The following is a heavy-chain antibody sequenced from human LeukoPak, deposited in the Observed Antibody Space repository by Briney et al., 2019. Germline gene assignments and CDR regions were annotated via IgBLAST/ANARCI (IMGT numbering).Heavy chain of an antibody. Sequence: SETLSLTCSVSGGSISSSSFYWAWIRQPPGKGLEWIGNIYYSGSTYYSPSLKSRVTISVDTSNNQFSPQLSSVTAAETAVYYCAISRDGYKFDYWGQGALVTVSS. CDR1: GGSISSSSFY. CDR3: AISRDGYKFDY. J-gene: IGHJ4*02. CDR2: IYYSGST. V-gene: IGHV4-39*01. D-gene: IGHD5-24*01.